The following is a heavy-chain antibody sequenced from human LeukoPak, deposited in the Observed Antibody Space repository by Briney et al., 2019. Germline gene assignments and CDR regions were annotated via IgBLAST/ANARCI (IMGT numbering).Heavy chain of an antibody. CDR1: GGSFSGYY. V-gene: IGHV4-34*01. J-gene: IGHJ6*04. Sequence: SETLSLTCAVYGGSFSGYYWSWIRQPPGKGLEWIGEINHSGSTNYNPSLKSRVTMSVDTSKNQFSLKLNSVTAADTAVYYCARELGGMDVWGKGTTVTVSS. CDR2: INHSGST. CDR3: ARELGGMDV. D-gene: IGHD3-3*02.